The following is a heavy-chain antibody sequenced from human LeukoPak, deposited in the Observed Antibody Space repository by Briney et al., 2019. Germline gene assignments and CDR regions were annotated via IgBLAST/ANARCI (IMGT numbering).Heavy chain of an antibody. Sequence: PSETLSLTCTVSGGSISSGDYYWSWIRQPPGTGLEWIGYIYYSGSTYYNPSLKSRVTISVDKSKNQFSLNLSSVTAADTAVYYCARDRGGSGYDYAVFFYWGRGVRVTVSS. CDR3: ARDRGGSGYDYAVFFY. CDR1: GGSISSGDYY. CDR2: IYYSGST. V-gene: IGHV4-30-4*01. D-gene: IGHD5-12*01. J-gene: IGHJ4*02.